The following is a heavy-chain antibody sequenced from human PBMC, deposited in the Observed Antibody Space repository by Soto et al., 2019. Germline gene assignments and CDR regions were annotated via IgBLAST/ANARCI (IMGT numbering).Heavy chain of an antibody. Sequence: GGSLRLSCAASGFTFSTYVMTWVRQAPGKGLEWVSAISGNTINTYYADTVRGRFTISRDNSRNTLYLHMSSLRAEDSALYFCAKAPDYDPTGYYRDSWGQGTLVTVSS. CDR2: ISGNTINT. CDR3: AKAPDYDPTGYYRDS. V-gene: IGHV3-23*01. D-gene: IGHD3-22*01. CDR1: GFTFSTYV. J-gene: IGHJ4*02.